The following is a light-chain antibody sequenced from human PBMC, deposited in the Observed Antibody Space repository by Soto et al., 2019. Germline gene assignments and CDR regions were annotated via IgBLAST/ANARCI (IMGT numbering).Light chain of an antibody. CDR3: QQYGSSPRT. V-gene: IGKV3-20*01. CDR2: AAS. J-gene: IGKJ1*01. Sequence: EIVLTQSPDTLSLSPGESSTLSCRASQSVRSSYLAWYQQTPGQTPRLLIYAASSRATGIPDRFSGSGSGTDFSLTISRLEAEDFAVYYCQQYGSSPRTFGQGSTV. CDR1: QSVRSSY.